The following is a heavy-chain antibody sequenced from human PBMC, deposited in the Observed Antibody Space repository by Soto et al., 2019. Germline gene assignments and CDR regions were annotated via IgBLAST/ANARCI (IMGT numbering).Heavy chain of an antibody. J-gene: IGHJ3*02. CDR3: ARHMTLGDAFDI. CDR1: GFTFSSYS. Sequence: GGSLRLSCAASGFTFSSYSMNWVRQAPGKGLEWVSSISSSSSYIYYADSVKGRFTISRDNAKNSLYLQMNSLRAEDMAVYYCARHMTLGDAFDIWGQGTMVTVSS. D-gene: IGHD3-16*01. V-gene: IGHV3-21*01. CDR2: ISSSSSYI.